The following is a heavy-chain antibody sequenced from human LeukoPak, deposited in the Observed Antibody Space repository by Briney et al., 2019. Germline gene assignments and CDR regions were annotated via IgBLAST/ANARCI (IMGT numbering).Heavy chain of an antibody. CDR3: ARGSYYGGGIDY. J-gene: IGHJ4*02. CDR1: GGTFSSYA. D-gene: IGHD1-26*01. V-gene: IGHV1-69*05. CDR2: IIPIFGTA. Sequence: SVKVSCKASGGTFSSYAISWVRQAPGQGLEWMGGIIPIFGTANYAQKFQGRVTITTDESTSTAYMELSSLRSEGTAVYYCARGSYYGGGIDYWGQGTLVTVSS.